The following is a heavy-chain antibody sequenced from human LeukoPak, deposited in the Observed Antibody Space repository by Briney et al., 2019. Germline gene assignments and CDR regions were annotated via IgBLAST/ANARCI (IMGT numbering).Heavy chain of an antibody. Sequence: GASVKVSCKASGYTFTSYGISWVRQAPGQGLEWMGWISAYNGNTNYAQKLQGRVTMTTDTSTSTAYMELRSLRSDDTAVYYCARGDFWSGYLAYYYYMDVWGKGTTVTVSS. CDR2: ISAYNGNT. V-gene: IGHV1-18*01. CDR1: GYTFTSYG. D-gene: IGHD3-3*01. J-gene: IGHJ6*03. CDR3: ARGDFWSGYLAYYYYMDV.